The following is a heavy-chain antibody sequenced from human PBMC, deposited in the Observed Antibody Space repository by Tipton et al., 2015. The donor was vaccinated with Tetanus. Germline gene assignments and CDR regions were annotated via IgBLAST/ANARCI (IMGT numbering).Heavy chain of an antibody. CDR2: IYYSGST. Sequence: TLSLTCTVSGGSISSSSYYWGWIRQPPGKGLEWIGSIYYSGSTYYNPSLKSRVTISVATSKNQFSLKLSSVTAADTAVYYCARQAYYDFWSGYFYYDCYGMGVWCQGTTVTVSS. CDR1: GGSISSSSYY. J-gene: IGHJ6*02. CDR3: ARQAYYDFWSGYFYYDCYGMGV. D-gene: IGHD3-3*01. V-gene: IGHV4-39*01.